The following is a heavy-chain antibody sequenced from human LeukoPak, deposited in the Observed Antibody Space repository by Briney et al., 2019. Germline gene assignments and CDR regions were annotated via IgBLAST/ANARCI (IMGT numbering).Heavy chain of an antibody. CDR3: AAALAIAMGGTTPGDY. Sequence: GGSLRLSCAASGFTFSSYWMSWVRQAPGKGLEWVSSITSSSSDIFYADSVKGRFTISRDNAKNSLYLKMNSLRVEDTAVYYCAAALAIAMGGTTPGDYWGQGTLVTVSS. D-gene: IGHD6-19*01. CDR1: GFTFSSYW. V-gene: IGHV3-21*06. CDR2: ITSSSSDI. J-gene: IGHJ4*02.